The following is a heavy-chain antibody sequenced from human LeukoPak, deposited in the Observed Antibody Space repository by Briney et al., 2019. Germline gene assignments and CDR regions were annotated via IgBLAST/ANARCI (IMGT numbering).Heavy chain of an antibody. J-gene: IGHJ6*03. CDR3: ARVSDYCSSTSCYDNYHYYYMDV. CDR2: IIPIFGTA. D-gene: IGHD2-2*01. V-gene: IGHV1-69*05. CDR1: GGTFSSYA. Sequence: SVKVSCKASGGTFSSYAISWVRQAPGQGLEWMGGIIPIFGTANYAQKFQGRVTITTDESTSTAYMELSSLRSEDTAVYYCARVSDYCSSTSCYDNYHYYYMDVWGKGTTVTVSS.